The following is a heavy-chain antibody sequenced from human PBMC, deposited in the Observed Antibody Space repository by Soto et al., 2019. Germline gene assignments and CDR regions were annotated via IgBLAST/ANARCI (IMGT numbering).Heavy chain of an antibody. J-gene: IGHJ4*02. CDR1: GGSISSDDYY. CDR2: IYYRGST. Sequence: SETLSLTCTVSGGSISSDDYYWSWIRQPPGKGLEWIGYIYYRGSTYYNPSLKSRVAISIDTSKNQFSLKLSSVTAADTAVYFCAGGKQLVATLDFWGQGTQVTVSS. V-gene: IGHV4-30-4*01. D-gene: IGHD6-6*01. CDR3: AGGKQLVATLDF.